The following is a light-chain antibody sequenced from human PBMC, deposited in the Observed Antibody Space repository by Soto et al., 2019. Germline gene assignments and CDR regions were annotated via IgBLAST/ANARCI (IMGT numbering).Light chain of an antibody. CDR2: LNSDGSH. V-gene: IGLV4-69*01. Sequence: QPVLTQSPSASASLGASVKLTCTLSSGHSSYAIAWHQQQPEKGPRYLMKLNSDGSHSKGDGIPDRFSGSSSGAERYLTISSLQSEDEADYYCQTWDTGIVVFGGGPKVTVL. J-gene: IGLJ2*01. CDR1: SGHSSYA. CDR3: QTWDTGIVV.